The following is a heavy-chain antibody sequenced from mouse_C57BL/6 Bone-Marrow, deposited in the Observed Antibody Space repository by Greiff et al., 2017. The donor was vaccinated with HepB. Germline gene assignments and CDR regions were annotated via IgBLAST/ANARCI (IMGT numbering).Heavy chain of an antibody. CDR2: IYPGSGNT. Sequence: VQLQQSGAELVRPGASVKLSCKASGYTFTDYYINWVKQRPGQGLEWIARIYPGSGNTYYNEKFKGKATLTAEKSSSTAYMQLSSLTSEDSAVYFCARMGDGYYVYWYFDVWGTGTTVTVSS. J-gene: IGHJ1*03. CDR3: ARMGDGYYVYWYFDV. V-gene: IGHV1-76*01. CDR1: GYTFTDYY. D-gene: IGHD2-3*01.